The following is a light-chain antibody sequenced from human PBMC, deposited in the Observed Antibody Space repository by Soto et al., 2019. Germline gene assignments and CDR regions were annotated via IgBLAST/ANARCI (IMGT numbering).Light chain of an antibody. Sequence: AIQMTQSPSSLSASVGDRVTISCRASQAISNDLGWYQQKPGKAPNLLIYGASSLESGVQSRFSGSGSGTDFTLTISSLQPEDFATYYCLQDNNYPWTFGQGTKVEI. CDR3: LQDNNYPWT. J-gene: IGKJ1*01. CDR2: GAS. V-gene: IGKV1-6*01. CDR1: QAISND.